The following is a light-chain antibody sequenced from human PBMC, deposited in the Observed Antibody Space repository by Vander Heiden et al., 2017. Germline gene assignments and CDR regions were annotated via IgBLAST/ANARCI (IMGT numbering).Light chain of an antibody. CDR1: TMGDKY. Sequence: SFQLTPPPSSSLSPGQTASITCSAHTMGDKYVSWYQQKPGQSPVLVIYQDNKRPSGIPERFSGSNSGNTATLTISGTQAMDEADYYCQAWDTTYYFVFGSGTKVTVL. CDR3: QAWDTTYYFV. CDR2: QDN. V-gene: IGLV3-1*01. J-gene: IGLJ1*01.